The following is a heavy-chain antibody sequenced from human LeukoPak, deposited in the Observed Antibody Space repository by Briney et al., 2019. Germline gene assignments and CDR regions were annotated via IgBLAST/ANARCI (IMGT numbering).Heavy chain of an antibody. D-gene: IGHD2-8*02. Sequence: GGSLRVSCAASGFTFSSYAMHWVRQAPGKGLEWVAVISYDGSNKYYADSVKGRFTISRDNSKNTLYLQMNSLRVEDTAVYYCARARLIVLVVHNAFDIWGQGIMVTVSS. J-gene: IGHJ3*02. V-gene: IGHV3-30*04. CDR3: ARARLIVLVVHNAFDI. CDR2: ISYDGSNK. CDR1: GFTFSSYA.